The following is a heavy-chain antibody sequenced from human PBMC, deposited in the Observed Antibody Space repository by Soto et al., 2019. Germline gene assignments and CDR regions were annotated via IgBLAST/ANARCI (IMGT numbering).Heavy chain of an antibody. V-gene: IGHV4-59*01. J-gene: IGHJ5*02. CDR3: AQAAAGTSNMGLLFDP. CDR2: IYYSGST. D-gene: IGHD6-13*01. CDR1: GGSISSYY. Sequence: SETLSLTCTVSGGSISSYYWSWIRQPPGKGLEWIGYIYYSGSTNYNPSLKSRVTISVDTSKNQFSLKLSSVTAADTAVYCCAQAAAGTSNMGLLFDPWGQGTLVTVSS.